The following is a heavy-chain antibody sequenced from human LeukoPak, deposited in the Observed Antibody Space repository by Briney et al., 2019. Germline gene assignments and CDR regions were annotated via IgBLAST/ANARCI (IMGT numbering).Heavy chain of an antibody. CDR2: IYTSGST. CDR1: GGSISSYY. J-gene: IGHJ5*02. D-gene: IGHD3-3*01. Sequence: SETLSLTCTVSGGSISSYYWSWIRRPAGKGLEWIGRIYTSGSTNYNPSLKSRVTMSVDTSKNQFSLKLSSVTAADTAVYYCARARREIRFPEWFDPWGQGTLVTVSS. CDR3: ARARREIRFPEWFDP. V-gene: IGHV4-4*07.